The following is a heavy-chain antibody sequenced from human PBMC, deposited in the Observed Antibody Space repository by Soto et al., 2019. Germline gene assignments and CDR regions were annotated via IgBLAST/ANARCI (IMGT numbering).Heavy chain of an antibody. CDR1: GYTLTELS. CDR2: FDPEDGET. CDR3: ATETHDYGDYVFDF. D-gene: IGHD4-17*01. V-gene: IGHV1-24*01. Sequence: ASVKVSCKVSGYTLTELSMHWVRQAPGKGLEWMGGFDPEDGETIYAQKFQGRVTMTEDTSTDAAYMELSSLRSEDTAVYYCATETHDYGDYVFDFWGQRSLDTGSS. J-gene: IGHJ5*01.